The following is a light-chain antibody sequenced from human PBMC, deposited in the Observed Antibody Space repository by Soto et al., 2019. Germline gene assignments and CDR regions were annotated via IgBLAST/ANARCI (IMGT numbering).Light chain of an antibody. CDR3: QQRSSWFLT. Sequence: EIVMTQSPATLSLSPGERATLSCRASQSVSSNLAWYQQKPGQAPRLLIYGASNRATGIPDRFSGSGSGTDFTLTISSLEPEDFAVYYCQQRSSWFLTFGGGTKVDNK. CDR2: GAS. CDR1: QSVSSN. V-gene: IGKV3-11*01. J-gene: IGKJ4*01.